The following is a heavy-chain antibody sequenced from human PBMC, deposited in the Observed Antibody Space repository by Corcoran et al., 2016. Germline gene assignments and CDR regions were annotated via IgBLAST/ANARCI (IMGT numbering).Heavy chain of an antibody. J-gene: IGHJ4*02. CDR3: ARVGSGWYLD. CDR1: GGSIISYH. D-gene: IGHD6-19*01. CDR2: IYYSGST. V-gene: IGHV4-59*01. Sequence: QAQLQESGAGLVKPSEALSLTCTVPGGSIISYHWSWIRLPPGKGLEWIGYIYYSGSTNYNPSLKSRVTISVDTAKNQFSLKLSSVTAADTAVYYCARVGSGWYLDWGQGTLVTVSS.